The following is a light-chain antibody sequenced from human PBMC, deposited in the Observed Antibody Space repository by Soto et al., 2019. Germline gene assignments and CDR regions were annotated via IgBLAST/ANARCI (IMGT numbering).Light chain of an antibody. CDR3: SSYTSTSTHYV. CDR1: SGDVGGYNY. CDR2: EVS. V-gene: IGLV2-14*01. J-gene: IGLJ1*01. Sequence: SALTQPASMSGSDGQSITISCTGSSGDVGGYNYVSWYQQHPGKAPKLMIYEVSNRPSGVSNRFSGSKSGNTASLTISGLQAEDEADYYCSSYTSTSTHYVFGTGTKVTV.